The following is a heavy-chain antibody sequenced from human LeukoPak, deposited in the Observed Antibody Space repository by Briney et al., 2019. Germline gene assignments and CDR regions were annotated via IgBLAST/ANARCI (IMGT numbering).Heavy chain of an antibody. CDR3: AKDDRIQTRRYSYNY. Sequence: GGSLRLSCTASGFTFSNYGMHWVRQAPGKGLEWVAFIRYDGSNKYYADSVKGRFTISRDNSMNTLYLQMNSLRAEDTAVYYCAKDDRIQTRRYSYNYWGQGTLVTVSS. CDR2: IRYDGSNK. CDR1: GFTFSNYG. J-gene: IGHJ4*02. D-gene: IGHD5-18*01. V-gene: IGHV3-30*02.